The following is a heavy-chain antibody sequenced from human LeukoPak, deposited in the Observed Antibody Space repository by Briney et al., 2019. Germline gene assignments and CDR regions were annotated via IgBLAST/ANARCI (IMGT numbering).Heavy chain of an antibody. J-gene: IGHJ3*02. CDR1: GFTFSSYW. CDR2: IKQDGSEK. V-gene: IGHV3-7*01. Sequence: PGGSLRLSCAASGFTFSSYWMSWVRQAPGKGLEWVANIKQDGSEKYYVDSVKGRFTISRDNAKNSLYLQMNSLRAEDTAVYYCARVCGGDCYSSYLFGWATEIDAFDIWGQGTMVTVSS. CDR3: ARVCGGDCYSSYLFGWATEIDAFDI. D-gene: IGHD2-21*02.